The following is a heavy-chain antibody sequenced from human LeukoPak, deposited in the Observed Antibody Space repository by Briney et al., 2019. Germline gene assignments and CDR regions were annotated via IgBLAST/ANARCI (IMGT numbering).Heavy chain of an antibody. CDR2: IGTSSSTI. CDR1: GFTFSTYG. CDR3: ARHDYGGNSGDY. D-gene: IGHD4-23*01. J-gene: IGHJ4*02. V-gene: IGHV3-48*02. Sequence: GGSLRRSCAASGFTFSTYGMNWVRQAPGKGLEWVSYIGTSSSTIYYADSVKGRFTISRDNAKNSLYLQMNSLRDEDTAVYYCARHDYGGNSGDYWGQGTLVTVSS.